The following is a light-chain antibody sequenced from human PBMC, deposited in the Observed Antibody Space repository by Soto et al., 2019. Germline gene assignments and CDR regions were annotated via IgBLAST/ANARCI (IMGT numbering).Light chain of an antibody. Sequence: DIQMNQSPASVSASVGDSVTITCRASQSITNWLAWYQLKPGKAPKLLIHEASNLHSGVSSRFTGSGSGTDFTLTITSLQPEDFATYYCQQYKSYWTFGQGTKVDIK. CDR1: QSITNW. J-gene: IGKJ1*01. CDR3: QQYKSYWT. CDR2: EAS. V-gene: IGKV1-5*03.